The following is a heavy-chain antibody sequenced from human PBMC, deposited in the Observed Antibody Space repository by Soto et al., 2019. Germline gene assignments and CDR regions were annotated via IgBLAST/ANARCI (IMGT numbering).Heavy chain of an antibody. CDR3: VKGKVLRFLEWSPYYYYGMDV. J-gene: IGHJ6*02. Sequence: PGGSLRLSCSASGFTFSSYAMHWVRQAPGKGLEYVSAISSNGGSTYYADSVKGRFTISRDNSKNILYLQMSSLRAEDTAVYYCVKGKVLRFLEWSPYYYYGMDVWGQGTTVTVSS. CDR1: GFTFSSYA. V-gene: IGHV3-64D*08. CDR2: ISSNGGST. D-gene: IGHD3-3*01.